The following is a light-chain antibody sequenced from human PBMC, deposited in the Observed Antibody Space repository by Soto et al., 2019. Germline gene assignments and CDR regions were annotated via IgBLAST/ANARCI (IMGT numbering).Light chain of an antibody. CDR3: NRAPQSLRYA. CDR2: WCS. V-gene: IGKV2-28*01. CDR1: QSLLQSNRYIH. Sequence: DIVLTQSPLSLPVTPGEPASISCRSSQSLLQSNRYIHLDWYLQKPRQSPQLLTYWCSNRTSGVPDRFSGSVSDTDFTLKITSVEAEGVGVPYCNRAPQSLRYAFGQGNKLEIK. J-gene: IGKJ2*01.